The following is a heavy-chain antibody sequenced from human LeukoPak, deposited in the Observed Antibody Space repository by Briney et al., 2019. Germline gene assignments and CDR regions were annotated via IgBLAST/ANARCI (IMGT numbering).Heavy chain of an antibody. D-gene: IGHD2-15*01. CDR1: GGSISSYY. J-gene: IGHJ4*02. V-gene: IGHV4-59*01. Sequence: SETLSLTCTVSGGSISSYYWGWIRQPPGKGLEWIGYIYYSGSTNYNPSLKSRVTISVDTSKNQFSLKLSSVTAADTAVYYCARGGRLLVVVAAPAHQGYYFDYWGQGTLVTVSS. CDR3: ARGGRLLVVVAAPAHQGYYFDY. CDR2: IYYSGST.